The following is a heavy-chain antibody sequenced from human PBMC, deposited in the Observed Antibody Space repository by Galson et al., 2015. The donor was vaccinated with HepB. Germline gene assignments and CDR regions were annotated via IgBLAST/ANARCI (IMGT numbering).Heavy chain of an antibody. CDR3: AKCPSLGYCSGGSCYSLYFQH. CDR1: GFTFSSYA. D-gene: IGHD2-15*01. V-gene: IGHV3-23*01. CDR2: ISGSGGST. Sequence: SLRLSCAASGFTFSSYAMSWVRQAPGKGLEWVSAISGSGGSTYYADSVKGRFTISRGNSKNTLYLQMNSLRAEDMAVYYCAKCPSLGYCSGGSCYSLYFQHWGQGTLVTVSS. J-gene: IGHJ1*01.